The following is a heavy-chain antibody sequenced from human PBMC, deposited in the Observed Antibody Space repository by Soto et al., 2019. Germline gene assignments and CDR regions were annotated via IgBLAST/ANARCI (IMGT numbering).Heavy chain of an antibody. CDR3: ARDRPDYDILTGYYTPFAY. D-gene: IGHD3-9*01. CDR2: IYYSGST. V-gene: IGHV4-39*07. CDR1: GGSISSSSYY. J-gene: IGHJ4*02. Sequence: SETLSLTCTVSGGSISSSSYYWGWIRQPPGKGLEWIGSIYYSGSTYYNPSLKSRVTISVDTSKNQFSLKLSSVTAADTAVYYCARDRPDYDILTGYYTPFAYWGQGTLVTVSS.